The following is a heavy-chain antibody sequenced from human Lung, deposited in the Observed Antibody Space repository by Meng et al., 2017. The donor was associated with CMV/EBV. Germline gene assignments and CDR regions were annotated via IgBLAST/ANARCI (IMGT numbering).Heavy chain of an antibody. Sequence: GESLKISCAASGFTFSSYGMHWVRQAPGKGLEWVAFIRYDGSNKYYADSVKGRFTISRDNSKNTLYLQMNSLRAEDTAVYYCAKDWVDYGDHAGPDYWGQGTLVTVSS. J-gene: IGHJ4*02. CDR2: IRYDGSNK. D-gene: IGHD4-17*01. CDR1: GFTFSSYG. CDR3: AKDWVDYGDHAGPDY. V-gene: IGHV3-30*02.